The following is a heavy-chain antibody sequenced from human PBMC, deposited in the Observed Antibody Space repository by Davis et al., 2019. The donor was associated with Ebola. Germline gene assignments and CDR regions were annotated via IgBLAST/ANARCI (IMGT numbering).Heavy chain of an antibody. J-gene: IGHJ4*02. CDR1: GYTFTSYA. CDR3: ARGLLQQWLAPFDY. Sequence: ASVKVSCKASGYTFTSYAMHWVRQAPGQRLEWMGWISAYNGNTNYAQKLQGRVTMTTDTSTSTAYMELRSLRSDDTAVYYCARGLLQQWLAPFDYWGQGTLVTVSS. CDR2: ISAYNGNT. V-gene: IGHV1-18*01. D-gene: IGHD6-19*01.